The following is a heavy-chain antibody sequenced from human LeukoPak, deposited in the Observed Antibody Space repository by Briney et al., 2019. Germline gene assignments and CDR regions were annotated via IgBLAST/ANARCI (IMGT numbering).Heavy chain of an antibody. V-gene: IGHV4-39*01. CDR3: AGLRYYFDC. Sequence: SETLSLTCTVSGGSISSSSYYWGWIRQPPGKGLEWIGSIYHSGSSYYNPPLKSRVPISVYTSKNQFSLKLGSVTAADTAVYYCAGLRYYFDCWGQGTLVTVSS. CDR2: IYHSGSS. CDR1: GGSISSSSYY. J-gene: IGHJ4*02.